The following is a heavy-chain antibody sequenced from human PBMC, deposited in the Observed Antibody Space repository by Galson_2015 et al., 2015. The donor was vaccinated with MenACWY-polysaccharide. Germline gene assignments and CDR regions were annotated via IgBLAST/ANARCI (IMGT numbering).Heavy chain of an antibody. CDR3: ARDGYCSGGSCYFNYYYALDA. D-gene: IGHD2-15*01. CDR2: IIPSLGKP. Sequence: SVKVSCKASGGTFINSGFYAISWVRQAPGQGLEWMGRIIPSLGKPNYAEKFQGRVAITADKSTSTAYVELSSLRSEDTAVYYCARDGYCSGGSCYFNYYYALDAWGQGTTVTVSS. J-gene: IGHJ6*02. CDR1: GGTFINSGFYA. V-gene: IGHV1-69*04.